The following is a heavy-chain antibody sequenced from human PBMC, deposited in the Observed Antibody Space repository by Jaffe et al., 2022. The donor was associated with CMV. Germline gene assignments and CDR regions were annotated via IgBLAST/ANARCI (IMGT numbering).Heavy chain of an antibody. V-gene: IGHV4-34*01. J-gene: IGHJ6*02. CDR1: GGSFSGYY. Sequence: QVQLQQWGAGLLKPSETLSLTCAVYGGSFSGYYWSWIRQPPGKGLEWIGEINHSGSTNYNPSLKSRVTISVDTSKNQFSLKLSSVTAADTAVYYCAREIVGITMVRGVIDYYYYGMDVWGQGTTVTVSS. D-gene: IGHD3-10*01. CDR2: INHSGST. CDR3: AREIVGITMVRGVIDYYYYGMDV.